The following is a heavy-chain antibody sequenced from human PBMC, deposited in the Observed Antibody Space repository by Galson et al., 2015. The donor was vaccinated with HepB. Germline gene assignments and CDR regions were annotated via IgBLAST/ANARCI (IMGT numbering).Heavy chain of an antibody. CDR1: GFTFSNHV. J-gene: IGHJ5*02. D-gene: IGHD3-22*01. V-gene: IGHV3-30*18. CDR2: LSSDGSHK. CDR3: AKGGPGRITMMINRALGFDP. Sequence: SLRLSCAASGFTFSNHVVHWVRQAQGKGLEWIGGLSSDGSHKSYADTVKGRFTTSRDSSRRILYLQMNSLTPEDTAVYYCAKGGPGRITMMINRALGFDPWGQGTLVTVSS.